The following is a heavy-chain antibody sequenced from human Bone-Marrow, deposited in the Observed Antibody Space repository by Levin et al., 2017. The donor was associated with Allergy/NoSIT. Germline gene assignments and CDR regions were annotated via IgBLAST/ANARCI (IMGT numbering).Heavy chain of an antibody. D-gene: IGHD3-22*01. J-gene: IGHJ4*02. V-gene: IGHV3-23*01. Sequence: PGGSLRLSCAASGFTFSNYVMIWVRQGPGKGLEWVSSVTGGDGGTHYADSVKGRFTISRDNSKNTLYLQMNSLRAEDTAFYYCAKSTDSSGRYTNGLHFWGQGTLVTVSS. CDR2: VTGGDGGT. CDR1: GFTFSNYV. CDR3: AKSTDSSGRYTNGLHF.